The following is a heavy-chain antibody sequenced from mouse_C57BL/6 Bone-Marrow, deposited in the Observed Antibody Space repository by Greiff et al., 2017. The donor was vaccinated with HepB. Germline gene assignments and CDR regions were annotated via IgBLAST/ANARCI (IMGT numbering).Heavy chain of an antibody. J-gene: IGHJ4*01. CDR3: ARGGYPFYAMDY. CDR2: IDPSDSYT. Sequence: QVQLQQPGAELVKPGASVKLSCKASGYTFTSYWMQWVKQRPGQGLEWIGEIDPSDSYTNYNQKFKGKATLTVDTSSSTAYMQLSSLTSEDSAVYYCARGGYPFYAMDYWGQGTSVTVSS. CDR1: GYTFTSYW. D-gene: IGHD2-2*01. V-gene: IGHV1-50*01.